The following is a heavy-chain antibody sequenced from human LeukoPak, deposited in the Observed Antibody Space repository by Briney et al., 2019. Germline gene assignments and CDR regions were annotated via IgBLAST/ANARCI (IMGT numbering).Heavy chain of an antibody. J-gene: IGHJ4*02. Sequence: GGSLRLSCAASGFTFSSYAWSWVRQPPGKGLEWVSPISGSGGSTYNAASVKGRFTISRDNSKNTLYLQMNSLRAEDTAVYYCAKDAHPYTVTSFGYWGQGTLVTVSS. CDR3: AKDAHPYTVTSFGY. D-gene: IGHD4-17*01. V-gene: IGHV3-23*01. CDR2: ISGSGGST. CDR1: GFTFSSYA.